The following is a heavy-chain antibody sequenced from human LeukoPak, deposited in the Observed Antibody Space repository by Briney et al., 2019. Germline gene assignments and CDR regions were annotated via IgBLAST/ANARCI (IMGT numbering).Heavy chain of an antibody. CDR2: IIPILGIA. J-gene: IGHJ5*02. V-gene: IGHV1-69*04. D-gene: IGHD3-9*01. CDR1: GGTFSSYA. CDR3: ARGHWSRITIFSWAPWFDP. Sequence: SVKVSCKASGGTFSSYAISWVRQAPGQGLEWMGRIIPILGIANYAQKFQGRVTITADKSTSTAYMELSSLRSEDTAVYYCARGHWSRITIFSWAPWFDPWGQGTLVTVSS.